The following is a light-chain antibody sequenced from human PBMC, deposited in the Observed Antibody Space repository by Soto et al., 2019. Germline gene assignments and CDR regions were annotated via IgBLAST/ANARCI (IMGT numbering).Light chain of an antibody. CDR1: QSVSSSY. J-gene: IGKJ5*01. CDR2: GAS. V-gene: IGKV3-20*01. Sequence: EIVLTQSPGTLSLSPGERATLSCRASQSVSSSYLAWYQQKPGQAPRLLIYGASSRATGIPDRFSGSGSGTDFTLTISRLEHEDLAVYYCQQYGGTFGQGKRLEIK. CDR3: QQYGGT.